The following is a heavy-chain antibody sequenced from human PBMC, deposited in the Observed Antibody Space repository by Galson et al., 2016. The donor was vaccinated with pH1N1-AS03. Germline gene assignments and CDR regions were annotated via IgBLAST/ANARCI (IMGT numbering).Heavy chain of an antibody. J-gene: IGHJ5*01. CDR1: GFTFSSYA. V-gene: IGHV3-23*01. D-gene: IGHD6-13*01. Sequence: SLRLSCAASGFTFSSYAMNWVRQAPGKGLEWVSAISNSGGTTYYADSVKGRFTISRDNSKNTLYLQMNSLRAEDTAVYYCAKASAAAGTRTFDCWGQGTLVTVSS. CDR2: ISNSGGTT. CDR3: AKASAAAGTRTFDC.